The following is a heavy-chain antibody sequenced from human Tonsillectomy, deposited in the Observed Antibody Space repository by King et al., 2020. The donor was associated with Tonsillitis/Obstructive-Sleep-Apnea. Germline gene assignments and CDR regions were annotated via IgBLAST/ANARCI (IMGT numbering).Heavy chain of an antibody. CDR2: IDPSDSYT. V-gene: IGHV5-10-1*03. CDR3: ARHSPYFDWLLYFEY. CDR1: GYIFSTYW. Sequence: QLVQSGAEVKKPGESLRISCKGSGYIFSTYWISWVRQMPGKGLEWMGRIDPSDSYTNYSPSFQGHVTISADKSISTAYPQWSSLKASDTAMYYCARHSPYFDWLLYFEYWGQGTLVTVSS. J-gene: IGHJ4*02. D-gene: IGHD3-9*01.